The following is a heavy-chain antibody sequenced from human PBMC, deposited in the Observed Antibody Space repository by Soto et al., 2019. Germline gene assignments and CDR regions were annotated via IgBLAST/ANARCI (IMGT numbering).Heavy chain of an antibody. CDR1: GGTFSSYT. CDR3: ARDRGPTRLYYSGMDV. CDR2: VIPIFDKT. D-gene: IGHD3-10*01. J-gene: IGHJ6*02. V-gene: IGHV1-69*01. Sequence: QVQLVQSGAEVRKPGSSVKVSCKASGGTFSSYTLSWVRQAPGRGLEWMGGVIPIFDKTKYAQKFQGRVTITAAESTSTVYMELSSLRFDDTAVYYCARDRGPTRLYYSGMDVWGQGTTVTVSS.